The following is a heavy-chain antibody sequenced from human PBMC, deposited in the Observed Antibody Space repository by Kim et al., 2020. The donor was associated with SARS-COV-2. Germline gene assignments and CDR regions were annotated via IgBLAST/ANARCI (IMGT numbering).Heavy chain of an antibody. Sequence: SVKGRFTISRDNAGNSLYLQMNGLRAEDTAFYYCAKDIRAGIIVVPAADYWGQGTLVTVSS. J-gene: IGHJ4*02. CDR3: AKDIRAGIIVVPAADY. D-gene: IGHD2-2*01. V-gene: IGHV3-9*01.